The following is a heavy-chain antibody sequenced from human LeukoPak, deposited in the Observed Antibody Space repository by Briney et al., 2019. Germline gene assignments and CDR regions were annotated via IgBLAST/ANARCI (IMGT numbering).Heavy chain of an antibody. D-gene: IGHD6-19*01. V-gene: IGHV3-21*01. J-gene: IGHJ4*02. CDR3: VPVAVAGN. CDR1: GFTFSTFS. Sequence: GGSPRLSCAASGFTFSTFSMSWVRQAPGKGLEWVSSISSSSIHIYYADSVKGRFTISRDNAKNSLYLQMNSLRAEDTAVYYCVPVAVAGNWGQGTLVTVSS. CDR2: ISSSSIHI.